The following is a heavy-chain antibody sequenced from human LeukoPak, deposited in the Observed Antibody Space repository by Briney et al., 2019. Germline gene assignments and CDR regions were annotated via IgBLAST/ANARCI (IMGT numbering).Heavy chain of an antibody. J-gene: IGHJ4*02. CDR2: ISSSSSTI. CDR1: GFSFGAKS. D-gene: IGHD3-10*01. Sequence: SGGSLRLSCVGSGFSFGAKSVTWIRQAPGKGLEWVSYISSSSSTIYYADSVKGRFTIFRDNAKNSLYLQMNSLRAEDTAVYYCARAAYYYGSGSSFDYWGQGTLVTVSS. CDR3: ARAAYYYGSGSSFDY. V-gene: IGHV3-48*01.